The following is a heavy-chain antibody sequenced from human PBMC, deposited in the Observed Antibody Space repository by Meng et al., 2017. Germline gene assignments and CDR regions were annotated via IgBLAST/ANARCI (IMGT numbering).Heavy chain of an antibody. CDR3: AGLDWWVGATFLDY. V-gene: IGHV3-7*01. Sequence: GGSLRLSCAASGFTFSSYWMGWVRQAPGKGLEWVGNIKHDGSEKYYAYSVKGRFTITRANANNSLYPQMNSLRAEDTAVYYCAGLDWWVGATFLDYWGQGTLVTVSS. D-gene: IGHD1-26*01. J-gene: IGHJ4*01. CDR2: IKHDGSEK. CDR1: GFTFSSYW.